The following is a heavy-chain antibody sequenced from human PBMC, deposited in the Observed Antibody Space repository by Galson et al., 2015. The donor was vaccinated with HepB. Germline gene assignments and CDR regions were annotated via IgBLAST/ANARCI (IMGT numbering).Heavy chain of an antibody. D-gene: IGHD3-16*01. CDR3: ARTTVPGTLGEHDAFDI. CDR2: INPSGGST. Sequence: SVKVSCKASGYTFTSYYMHWVRQAPGQGLEWMGIINPSGGSTSYAQKFQDRVTMTRDTSTSTVYMELSSLRSEDTAVYYCARTTVPGTLGEHDAFDISGQGTMVSVSS. CDR1: GYTFTSYY. J-gene: IGHJ3*02. V-gene: IGHV1-46*01.